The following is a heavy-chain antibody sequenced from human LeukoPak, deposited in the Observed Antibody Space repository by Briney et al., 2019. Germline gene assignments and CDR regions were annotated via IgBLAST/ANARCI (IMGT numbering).Heavy chain of an antibody. CDR3: ARAMITFGGVIEGFDY. Sequence: PSETLSLTCTVSGGSISSYYWSWIRQPPGKGLELIGYIYYSGSTNYNPSLKSRVTISVDTSKNQFSLKLSSVTAADTAVYYCARAMITFGGVIEGFDYWGQGTLVTVSS. D-gene: IGHD3-16*02. CDR2: IYYSGST. J-gene: IGHJ4*02. V-gene: IGHV4-59*01. CDR1: GGSISSYY.